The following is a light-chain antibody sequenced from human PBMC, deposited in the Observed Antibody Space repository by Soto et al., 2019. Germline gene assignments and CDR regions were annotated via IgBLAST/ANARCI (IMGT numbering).Light chain of an antibody. Sequence: QSVLTQPPSASGSPGQSVTISCTGTSSDVGGYNYVSWYQQLPGKAPKLMIYEVSKRPSGVPDRFSGSKSGNTASLTVSGLQAEDEADYYCSSYAGSNIYVFGTGTKV. CDR3: SSYAGSNIYV. CDR2: EVS. CDR1: SSDVGGYNY. V-gene: IGLV2-8*01. J-gene: IGLJ1*01.